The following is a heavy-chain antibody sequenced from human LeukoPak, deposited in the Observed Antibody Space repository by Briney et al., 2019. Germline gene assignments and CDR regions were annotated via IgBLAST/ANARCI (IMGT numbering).Heavy chain of an antibody. J-gene: IGHJ4*02. Sequence: ASVKVSCKASGYTFTSYGISWVRQAPGQRLEWMGWINAGNGNTKYSQKFQGRVTITRDTSASTAYMELSSLRSEDTAVYYCALLGAYYFDYWGQGTLVTVSS. V-gene: IGHV1-3*01. CDR2: INAGNGNT. CDR3: ALLGAYYFDY. D-gene: IGHD3-16*01. CDR1: GYTFTSYG.